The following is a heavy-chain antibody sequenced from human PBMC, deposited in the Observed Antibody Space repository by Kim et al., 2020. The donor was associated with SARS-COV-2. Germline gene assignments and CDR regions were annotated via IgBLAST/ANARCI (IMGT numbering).Heavy chain of an antibody. V-gene: IGHV3-33*05. Sequence: GGSLRLSCAASGFTFSSYGMHWVRQAPGKGLEWVAVISYDGSNKYYADSVKGRFTISRDNSKNTLYLQMNSLRAEDTAVYYCARDLGIQLWKYGMDVWGQGTTVTVSS. CDR2: ISYDGSNK. J-gene: IGHJ6*02. D-gene: IGHD5-18*01. CDR1: GFTFSSYG. CDR3: ARDLGIQLWKYGMDV.